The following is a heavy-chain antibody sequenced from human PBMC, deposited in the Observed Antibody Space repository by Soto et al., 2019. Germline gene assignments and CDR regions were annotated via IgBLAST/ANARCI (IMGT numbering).Heavy chain of an antibody. J-gene: IGHJ4*02. D-gene: IGHD3-3*01. CDR3: AAGRARDGYNFWRY. V-gene: IGHV1-58*02. CDR2: IVVGSGNT. CDR1: GFTFTSSA. Sequence: QMQLVQSGPEVKKPGTSVKVSCKASGFTFTSSAMQWVRQARGQRFEWIGWIVVGSGNTNYAQKFQERVTITRDMSTSTAYMELSRLRSEDTAVYYCAAGRARDGYNFWRYWGQGTLVTVSS.